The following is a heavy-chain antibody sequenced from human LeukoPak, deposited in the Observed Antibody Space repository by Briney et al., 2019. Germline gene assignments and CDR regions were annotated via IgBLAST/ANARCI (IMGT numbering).Heavy chain of an antibody. V-gene: IGHV3-23*01. D-gene: IGHD1-26*01. CDR2: ISGSGART. J-gene: IGHJ4*02. Sequence: GGSLRLSCAASGFAFSTYALSWVRQAPGKGLEWVSAISGSGARTYYADSVRGRFTISRDNPKNTLYLQMNSLRAEDTAIYYRASAWELFAYWGQGTLVTVSS. CDR3: ASAWELFAY. CDR1: GFAFSTYA.